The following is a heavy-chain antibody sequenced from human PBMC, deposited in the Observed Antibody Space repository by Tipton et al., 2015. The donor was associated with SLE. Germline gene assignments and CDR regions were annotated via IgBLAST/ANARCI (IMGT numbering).Heavy chain of an antibody. CDR2: IKSKTDGGTT. CDR3: TTVSGDSSGWGDY. Sequence: SLRLSCAASGFTFSSYWMSWVRQAPGKGLEWVGRIKSKTDGGTTDYAAPVKGRFTISRDDSKNTLYLQMNSLKTEDTAVYYCTTVSGDSSGWGDYWGQGTLVTVSS. CDR1: GFTFSSYW. J-gene: IGHJ4*02. V-gene: IGHV3-15*01. D-gene: IGHD6-19*01.